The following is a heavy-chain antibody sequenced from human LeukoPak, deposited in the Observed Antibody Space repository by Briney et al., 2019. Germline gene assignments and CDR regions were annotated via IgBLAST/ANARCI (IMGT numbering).Heavy chain of an antibody. CDR1: GESFSGYY. V-gene: IGHV4-34*01. J-gene: IGHJ6*03. Sequence: PSETLSLTRAVYGESFSGYYWSWIRQPPGKGLEWIGEINHSGSTNYNPSLKSRVTISVDTSKNQFSLKLSSVTAAVTAVYYCARVGSSWPQYYYYMDVWGKGTTVTISS. CDR2: INHSGST. CDR3: ARVGSSWPQYYYYMDV. D-gene: IGHD6-13*01.